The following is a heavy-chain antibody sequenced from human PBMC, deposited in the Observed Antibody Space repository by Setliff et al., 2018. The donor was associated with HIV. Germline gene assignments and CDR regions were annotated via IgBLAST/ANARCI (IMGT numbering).Heavy chain of an antibody. CDR1: GGSVSSGSYY. CDR3: ARDRTYYNFWSGYYGEMLNDAFDI. J-gene: IGHJ3*02. Sequence: ETLSLTCTVSGGSVSSGSYYWSWIRQPPGKGLEWIGYIYYSGSTNYNPSLKSRVTISVDTSKNQCSLKLSSVTAADTAVYYCARDRTYYNFWSGYYGEMLNDAFDIWGQGTMVTVSS. D-gene: IGHD3-3*01. CDR2: IYYSGST. V-gene: IGHV4-61*01.